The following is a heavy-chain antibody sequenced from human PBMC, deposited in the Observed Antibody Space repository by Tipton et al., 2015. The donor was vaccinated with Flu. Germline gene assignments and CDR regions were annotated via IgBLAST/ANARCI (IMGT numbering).Heavy chain of an antibody. CDR2: IKQDGSEK. Sequence: GSLRLSCAASGFTFSTYWMNWVRQAPGKGLQWVANIKQDGSEKYYIDSVKGRFTISRDNAKNSLYLQMNSLRVDDTALYYCVRFAGGSWGQGTLVTVSS. CDR1: GFTFSTYW. CDR3: VRFAGGS. V-gene: IGHV3-7*01. D-gene: IGHD3-16*01. J-gene: IGHJ5*02.